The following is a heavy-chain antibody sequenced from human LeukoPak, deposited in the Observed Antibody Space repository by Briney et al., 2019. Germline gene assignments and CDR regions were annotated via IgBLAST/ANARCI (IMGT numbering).Heavy chain of an antibody. Sequence: PSETLSLTCTVSGGSISSSSYDWGWIREPPGKGLEWIGSIYYSGSTYYNPSLKSRVTISVDTSKNQFSLKLSSVTAADTAVYYCATTTGRGIMITFGGVIVYWGQGTLVTVSS. CDR1: GGSISSSSYD. V-gene: IGHV4-39*01. J-gene: IGHJ4*02. CDR3: ATTTGRGIMITFGGVIVY. D-gene: IGHD3-16*02. CDR2: IYYSGST.